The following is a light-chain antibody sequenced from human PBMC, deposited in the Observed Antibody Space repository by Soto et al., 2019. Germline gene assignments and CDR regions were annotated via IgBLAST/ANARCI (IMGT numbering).Light chain of an antibody. CDR2: EVS. CDR3: CSYGGSRAV. CDR1: SSDVGSHNL. V-gene: IGLV2-23*02. Sequence: QSALTQPASVYGSPEQSITISCNGTSSDVGSHNLVSWYQQHPGQAPKLMIYEVSKRPLGVSTRFSASKSGNTASLTISGLQAEDEADYYCCSYGGSRAVFGGGTQLTVL. J-gene: IGLJ7*01.